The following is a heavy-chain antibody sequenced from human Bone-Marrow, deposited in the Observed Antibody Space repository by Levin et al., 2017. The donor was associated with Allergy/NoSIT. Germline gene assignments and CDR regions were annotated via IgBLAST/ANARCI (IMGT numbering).Heavy chain of an antibody. J-gene: IGHJ1*01. V-gene: IGHV4-59*01. Sequence: SQTLSLTCTVSNGSISTSFWSWLRQRPGKGLEWIGYMQYSGSTKYNPSLRGRVTISLDTSKNQFSLRLNSVTTADTAVYFCARYNSGSWGAEYFQHWGRGTQVTVSS. CDR2: MQYSGST. CDR1: NGSISTSF. CDR3: ARYNSGSWGAEYFQH. D-gene: IGHD6-19*01.